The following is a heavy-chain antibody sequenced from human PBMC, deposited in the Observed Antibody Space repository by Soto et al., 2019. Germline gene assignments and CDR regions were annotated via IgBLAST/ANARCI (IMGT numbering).Heavy chain of an antibody. D-gene: IGHD5-12*01. CDR3: ARDNSGYDSYYYYGMDV. CDR1: GGSVSSGSYY. J-gene: IGHJ6*02. V-gene: IGHV4-61*01. CDR2: IYYSGST. Sequence: PSETLSLTCTVSGGSVSSGSYYWSWIRQPPGKGLEWIGYIYYSGSTNYNPSLKSRVTISVDTSKNQFSLKLSSVTAADTAVYYCARDNSGYDSYYYYGMDVWGQGTTVTV.